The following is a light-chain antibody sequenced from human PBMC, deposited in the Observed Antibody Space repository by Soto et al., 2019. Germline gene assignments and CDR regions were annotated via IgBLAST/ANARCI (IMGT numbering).Light chain of an antibody. CDR3: QQYRNSPLT. J-gene: IGKJ1*01. V-gene: IGKV3-20*01. CDR2: GAS. CDR1: QSFSSSY. Sequence: EIVLTQSPGTLSLSPGERATLSCRASQSFSSSYLAWYQQKPGQAPRLLIYGASDRATGIPDRFSGSGSGTDFTLTISRLEPEDFAVYYCQQYRNSPLTFGQGTKVEIK.